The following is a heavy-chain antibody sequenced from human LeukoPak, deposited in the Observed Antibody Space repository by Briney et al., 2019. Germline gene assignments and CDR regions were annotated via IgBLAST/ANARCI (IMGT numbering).Heavy chain of an antibody. Sequence: ASVKVSCKASGYTFTVYYMHWVRQAPGQGLEWMGWINPNSGGTNYAQKFQGRVTMTRDTSISTAYMELSRLRSDDTAVYYCARDPEPYYDFWSGYSVFFDYWGQGTLVTVSS. V-gene: IGHV1-2*02. CDR1: GYTFTVYY. CDR3: ARDPEPYYDFWSGYSVFFDY. J-gene: IGHJ4*02. D-gene: IGHD3-3*01. CDR2: INPNSGGT.